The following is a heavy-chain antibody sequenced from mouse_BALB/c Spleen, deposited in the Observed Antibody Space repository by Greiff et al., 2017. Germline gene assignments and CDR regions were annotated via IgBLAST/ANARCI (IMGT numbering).Heavy chain of an antibody. CDR2: INPYNDGT. D-gene: IGHD2-1*01. Sequence: VQLQQSAPELVKPGASVTMSCKASGYTFTIYVMHWVKQKPGQGLERIGYINPYNDGTKYNEKFKGKATLTSDKSSSTAYMELSSLTSEDSAVYYGARADYVSYYGYFDAWGAGSTVSVS. CDR1: GYTFTIYV. CDR3: ARADYVSYYGYFDA. J-gene: IGHJ1*01. V-gene: IGHV1-14*01.